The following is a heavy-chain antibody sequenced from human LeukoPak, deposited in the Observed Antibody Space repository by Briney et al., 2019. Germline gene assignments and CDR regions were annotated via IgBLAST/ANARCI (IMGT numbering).Heavy chain of an antibody. J-gene: IGHJ4*02. Sequence: GESLKISCKGSGYSFANYWIAWVRQMPGKGLDWMGIIYPGGSDTRYSPSFQGHVTISADKSISTAYLQWSSLRASDTAMYYCARSGYSCGDFDSWGQGTLVTVSS. V-gene: IGHV5-51*01. D-gene: IGHD5-18*01. CDR1: GYSFANYW. CDR2: IYPGGSDT. CDR3: ARSGYSCGDFDS.